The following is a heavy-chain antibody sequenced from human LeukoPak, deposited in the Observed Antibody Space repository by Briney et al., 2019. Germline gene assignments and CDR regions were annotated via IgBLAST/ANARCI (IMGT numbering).Heavy chain of an antibody. V-gene: IGHV3-53*01. CDR2: IYSGGST. Sequence: HTGGSLRLSCAASGFTVSSNYMSWVRRAPGKGLEWVSVIYSGGSTYYADSVKGRFTISRDNAKNSLYLQMNSLRAEDTAVYYCASIGVTMIADWGQGTLVTVSS. D-gene: IGHD3-22*01. CDR3: ASIGVTMIAD. CDR1: GFTVSSNY. J-gene: IGHJ4*02.